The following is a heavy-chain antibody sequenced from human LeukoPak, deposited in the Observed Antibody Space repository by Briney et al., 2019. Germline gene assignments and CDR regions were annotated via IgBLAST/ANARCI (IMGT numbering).Heavy chain of an antibody. CDR1: GGSISSYY. V-gene: IGHV4-59*12. Sequence: SETLSLTCTVSGGSISSYYWSWIRQPPGKGLEWIGSIYYSGSTYYNPSLNSRVTISVDTSKNQFSLKLRYVTAADTAVFYCARDLPGYSGYDYYFDYWGQGTLVTVSS. D-gene: IGHD5-12*01. CDR3: ARDLPGYSGYDYYFDY. CDR2: IYYSGST. J-gene: IGHJ4*02.